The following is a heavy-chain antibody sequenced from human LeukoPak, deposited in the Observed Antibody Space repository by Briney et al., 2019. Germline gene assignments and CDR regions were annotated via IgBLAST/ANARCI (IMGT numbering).Heavy chain of an antibody. V-gene: IGHV4-34*01. D-gene: IGHD3-10*01. J-gene: IGHJ5*02. CDR2: INHSGST. CDR3: ARGGPYGSGSYYKSRPNWFDP. Sequence: SETLSLTCAVYGGSFSGYYWSWIRQPPGKGLEWIGEINHSGSTNYNPSLKSRVTISVDTSKNQFSLKLSSVTAADTAVYYCARGGPYGSGSYYKSRPNWFDPWGQGTLVTVSS. CDR1: GGSFSGYY.